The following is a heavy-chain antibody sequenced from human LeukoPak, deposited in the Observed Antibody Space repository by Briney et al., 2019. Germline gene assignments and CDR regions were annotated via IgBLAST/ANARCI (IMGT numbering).Heavy chain of an antibody. Sequence: GESLKISCKGSGYSFTTYWIAWVRQMPGKGLEWMGIIYPGDSGTRYSPSFQGQVTFSADKSISTAYLQWSSLKASDTAMYYCARPYSNGLADAFDIWGQGTMVTVSS. CDR2: IYPGDSGT. V-gene: IGHV5-51*01. D-gene: IGHD3-22*01. CDR1: GYSFTTYW. J-gene: IGHJ3*02. CDR3: ARPYSNGLADAFDI.